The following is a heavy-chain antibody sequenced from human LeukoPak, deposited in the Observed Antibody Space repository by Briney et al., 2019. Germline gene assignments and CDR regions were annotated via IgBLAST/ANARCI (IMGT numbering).Heavy chain of an antibody. CDR1: GGSISSGNYY. D-gene: IGHD3-10*01. V-gene: IGHV4-61*02. Sequence: PSQTLSLTCTVSGGSISSGNYYWTWIRQPAGKGLELIGRIYTSGSTSYNPSLKSRVTISVDTSKNQFSLKLSSATAADTAVYCCARQLRYYYGSGSLYYFDYWGQGTLVTVSS. CDR2: IYTSGST. CDR3: ARQLRYYYGSGSLYYFDY. J-gene: IGHJ4*02.